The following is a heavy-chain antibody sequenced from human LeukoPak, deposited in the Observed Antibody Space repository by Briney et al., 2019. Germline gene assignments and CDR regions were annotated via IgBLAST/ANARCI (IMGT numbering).Heavy chain of an antibody. CDR3: AKDSSGGYSSSPGVFHYFDF. J-gene: IGHJ4*02. V-gene: IGHV3-9*01. CDR1: GFTFDDYA. Sequence: GGSLRLSCAASGFTFDDYAMHWVRQAPGKGLEWVSGISWNSGSIGYADSVKGRFTISRDNAKNSLYLQINSLRAEDTALYYCAKDSSGGYSSSPGVFHYFDFWGQGTLVTVSS. D-gene: IGHD6-6*01. CDR2: ISWNSGSI.